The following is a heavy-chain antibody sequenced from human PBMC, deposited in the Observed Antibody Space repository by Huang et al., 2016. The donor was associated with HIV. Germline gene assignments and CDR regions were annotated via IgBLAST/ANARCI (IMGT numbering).Heavy chain of an antibody. Sequence: QVQLVESGGGVVQPGRSLRLSCAASRFTFSNSAMHWVRQAPGKGREWVAVISYDGSNKYYADSVKGRFTISRYNSKNTLYLQRNSLRAEDTAVYYCARDLWLRDLYYYYYMDVWGKGTTVTVSS. CDR1: RFTFSNSA. CDR3: ARDLWLRDLYYYYYMDV. V-gene: IGHV3-30-3*01. D-gene: IGHD5-12*01. J-gene: IGHJ6*03. CDR2: ISYDGSNK.